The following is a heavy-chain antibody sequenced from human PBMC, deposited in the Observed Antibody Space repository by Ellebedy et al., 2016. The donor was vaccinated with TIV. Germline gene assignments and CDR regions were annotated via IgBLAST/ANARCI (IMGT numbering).Heavy chain of an antibody. V-gene: IGHV1-69*02. J-gene: IGHJ6*02. CDR2: IIPILGIA. CDR3: ARPITIFGVAQAYYYYGMDV. Sequence: AASVKVSCKASGYTFTGYYMHWVRQAPGQGLEWMGRIIPILGIANYAQKFQGRVTITADKSTSTAYMELSSLRSEDTAVYYCARPITIFGVAQAYYYYGMDVWGQGTTVTVSS. D-gene: IGHD3-3*01. CDR1: GYTFTGYY.